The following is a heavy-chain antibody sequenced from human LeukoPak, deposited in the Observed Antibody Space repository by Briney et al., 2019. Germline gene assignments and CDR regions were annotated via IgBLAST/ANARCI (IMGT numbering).Heavy chain of an antibody. CDR1: GGSISSNNYY. Sequence: SETLSLTCTVSGGSISSNNYYWGWIRQPPGKGLEWIGYIYHSGSTYYNPSLKSRVTISVDRSKNQFSLKLSSVTAADTAVYYCARNSYSSGPTWGQGTLVTVSS. V-gene: IGHV4-30-2*01. CDR2: IYHSGST. CDR3: ARNSYSSGPT. D-gene: IGHD6-19*01. J-gene: IGHJ5*02.